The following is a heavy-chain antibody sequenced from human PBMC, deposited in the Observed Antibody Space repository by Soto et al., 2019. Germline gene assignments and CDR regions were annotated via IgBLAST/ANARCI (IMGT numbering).Heavy chain of an antibody. Sequence: QVQLVQSGGEVKKPGASVKVSCKTSGYTFTVYGITWVRQAPGQGLEWMGWISGYNGNTNYAQKFQGRVTMTTDTSTSRAYMELRSLRSDDTAVYYCARDGQKWQQSTGWFDPWGQGSLVTVFS. CDR1: GYTFTVYG. D-gene: IGHD2-2*01. J-gene: IGHJ5*02. CDR3: ARDGQKWQQSTGWFDP. CDR2: ISGYNGNT. V-gene: IGHV1-18*01.